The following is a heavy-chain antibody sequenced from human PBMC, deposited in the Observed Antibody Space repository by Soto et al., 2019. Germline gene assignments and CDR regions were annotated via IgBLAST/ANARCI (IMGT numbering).Heavy chain of an antibody. Sequence: ESGGGLVQPGGSLRLSCAASGFTISDYTMDWVRQAPGKGLEWVARIRKKTDSSTTEYAASVRGRFAISRDDSENSVNLQMNSLKIEDTAVYYCARRDVAKGSWDYWGQGTLVTVSS. V-gene: IGHV3-72*01. J-gene: IGHJ4*02. CDR3: ARRDVAKGSWDY. CDR1: GFTISDYT. CDR2: IRKKTDSSTT.